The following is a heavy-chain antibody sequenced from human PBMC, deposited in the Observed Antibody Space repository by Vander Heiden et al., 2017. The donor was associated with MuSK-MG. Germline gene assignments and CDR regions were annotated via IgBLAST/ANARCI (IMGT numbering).Heavy chain of an antibody. Sequence: HVQLQESVPGLVKPSQTLSLTCTVSGRPISSVHNYSSCFRQHPGKGLEWIGYIAYSGGTYYNPSIKSRVTISVDTSKKQFSLRLSSVTAADTAVYYCARVHIVRGVIDYWGQGTLVSVSS. CDR3: ARVHIVRGVIDY. J-gene: IGHJ4*02. V-gene: IGHV4-31*03. CDR1: GRPISSVHNY. CDR2: IAYSGGT. D-gene: IGHD3-10*01.